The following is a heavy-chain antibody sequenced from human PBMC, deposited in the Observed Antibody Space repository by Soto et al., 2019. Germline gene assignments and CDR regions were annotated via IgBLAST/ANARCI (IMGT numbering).Heavy chain of an antibody. D-gene: IGHD3-10*01. CDR3: AKVLYASESFDSEEAPYGMDV. J-gene: IGHJ6*01. Sequence: QVQLVESGGGVVHPGRSLRLSCAASGFPFSRYDMHWVRQAPGKGLEWVAVLWFDGSNEYYADSVQGRFTISRDNSKNTLYLQMDSLSAEDTAVYYCAKVLYASESFDSEEAPYGMDVW. CDR2: LWFDGSNE. V-gene: IGHV3-33*06. CDR1: GFPFSRYD.